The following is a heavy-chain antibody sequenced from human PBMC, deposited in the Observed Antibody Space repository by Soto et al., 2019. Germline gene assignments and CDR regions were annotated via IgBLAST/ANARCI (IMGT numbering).Heavy chain of an antibody. J-gene: IGHJ6*02. CDR3: ARAYSSGGSYYYGMDV. CDR2: INPNSGGT. D-gene: IGHD2-15*01. Sequence: QVQLVQSGAEMKKPGASVKVSCKASGYTFTGYYMHWVRQAPGQGLEWMGWINPNSGGTNYAQKFQGRVTMTRDTSISTAYMELSRLRSDDTAVYYCARAYSSGGSYYYGMDVWGQGTTVTVSS. V-gene: IGHV1-2*02. CDR1: GYTFTGYY.